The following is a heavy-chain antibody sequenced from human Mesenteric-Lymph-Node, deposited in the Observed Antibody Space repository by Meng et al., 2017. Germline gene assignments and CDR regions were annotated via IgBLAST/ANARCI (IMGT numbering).Heavy chain of an antibody. J-gene: IGHJ3*02. CDR3: ARTSLSNYDFWSGYYTLALQYYGPSDAFDI. D-gene: IGHD3-3*01. V-gene: IGHV1-8*01. CDR1: GYTFASYD. CDR2: MNPNSGNT. Sequence: ASVKVSCKASGYTFASYDINWVRQATGQGLEWMVWMNPNSGNTGYAQKFQGRVTMTRNTSISTAYMELSSLRSEDTAVYYCARTSLSNYDFWSGYYTLALQYYGPSDAFDIWGQGTVVTVSS.